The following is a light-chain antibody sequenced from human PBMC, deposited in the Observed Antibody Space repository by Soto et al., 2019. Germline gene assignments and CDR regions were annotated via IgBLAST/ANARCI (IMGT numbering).Light chain of an antibody. V-gene: IGKV2-30*02. Sequence: DVVMTQSPLSLPVTLGQPASISCRSNQSLVHSDGIAYFSWFQQRPGRSPRRLIYKVSNRDSGVQARFSGSGSGTDFALKISRVEAEDVGVYYCMQGTHWPITFGQWTRLEIK. CDR2: KVS. CDR3: MQGTHWPIT. CDR1: QSLVHSDGIAY. J-gene: IGKJ5*01.